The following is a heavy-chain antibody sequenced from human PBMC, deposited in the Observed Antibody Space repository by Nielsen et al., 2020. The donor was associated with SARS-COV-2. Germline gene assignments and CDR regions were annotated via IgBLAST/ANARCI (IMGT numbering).Heavy chain of an antibody. Sequence: GESLKISCAASGFTFSSYWMHWVRQVPGKGLVWVSHITSDGTNTMDADSVRGRFTVSRDNSKNTLHLQMNSLRAEDTALYFCAKDFHGSVADFFGNWGQGTLVTVSS. J-gene: IGHJ4*02. CDR1: GFTFSSYW. CDR3: AKDFHGSVADFFGN. D-gene: IGHD2-15*01. CDR2: ITSDGTNT. V-gene: IGHV3-74*03.